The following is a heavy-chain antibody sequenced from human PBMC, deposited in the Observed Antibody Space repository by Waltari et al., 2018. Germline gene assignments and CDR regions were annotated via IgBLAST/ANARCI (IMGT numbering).Heavy chain of an antibody. Sequence: QVQLVESGGGVVQPGRSLRLSCAASGFGFKTYGIHWVRQAPGKGLESVAVFWYDGSNKFYAESVKGRFTISRDNSENTVYLQMKSLRVEDTAVYYCARDDHGDYEYYGMDVWGPGTTVTVSS. V-gene: IGHV3-33*01. D-gene: IGHD4-17*01. CDR1: GFGFKTYG. CDR2: FWYDGSNK. CDR3: ARDDHGDYEYYGMDV. J-gene: IGHJ6*02.